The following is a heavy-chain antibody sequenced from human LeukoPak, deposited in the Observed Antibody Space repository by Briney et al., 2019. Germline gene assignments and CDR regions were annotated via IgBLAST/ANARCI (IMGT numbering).Heavy chain of an antibody. CDR2: IYSGGST. CDR1: GFTVSNNY. CDR3: VKGQTTMTL. D-gene: IGHD3-22*01. J-gene: IGHJ4*02. V-gene: IGHV3-53*01. Sequence: PGGSLRLSCAASGFTVSNNYMTWVRQAPGKGLEWVSFIYSGGSTYYSGSVKGRFTISRDNSRNTLYLQMNSLRAEDTAVYYCVKGQTTMTLWGQGTLVTVSS.